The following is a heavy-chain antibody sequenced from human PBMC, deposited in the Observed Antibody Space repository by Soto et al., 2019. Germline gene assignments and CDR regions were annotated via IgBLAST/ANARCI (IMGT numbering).Heavy chain of an antibody. V-gene: IGHV3-49*03. Sequence: GGSMRLSCTASGFTFGDYAMSWFRQAPGKGLEWVGFIRSKAYGGTTEYAASVKGRFTISRDDSKSIAYLQMNSLKTEDTAVYYCTRDGSITMVRGVIIGRDYWGQGTLVTVSS. CDR2: IRSKAYGGTT. D-gene: IGHD3-10*01. CDR1: GFTFGDYA. J-gene: IGHJ4*02. CDR3: TRDGSITMVRGVIIGRDY.